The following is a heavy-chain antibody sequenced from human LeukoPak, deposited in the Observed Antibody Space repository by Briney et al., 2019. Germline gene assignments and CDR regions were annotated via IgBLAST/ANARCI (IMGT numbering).Heavy chain of an antibody. CDR2: IYYSGST. D-gene: IGHD5-24*01. CDR3: ARRARDGFSAELDY. J-gene: IGHJ4*02. CDR1: GGSISSYY. Sequence: SETLSLTCTVSGGSISSYYWSWIRQPPGKGLEWIGYIYYSGSTNYNPSLKSRVTMSVDTSKNQFPLKLSSVTAADTAVYYCARRARDGFSAELDYWGQGTLVTVSS. V-gene: IGHV4-59*08.